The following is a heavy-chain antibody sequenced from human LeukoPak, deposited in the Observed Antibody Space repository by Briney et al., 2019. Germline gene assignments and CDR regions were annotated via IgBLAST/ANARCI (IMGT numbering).Heavy chain of an antibody. CDR3: TTGIRGGEAY. Sequence: PGGSLRLSCAASGFTFSHYAIHWVRQVSGKGLEWVGRIKSKVDGGTADYAAPVKGRFTISRDDSKDTLYLQLSSLQTEDTAVYYCTTGIRGGEAYWGQGTLVTVSS. CDR1: GFTFSHYA. V-gene: IGHV3-15*01. CDR2: IKSKVDGGTA. J-gene: IGHJ4*02. D-gene: IGHD3-16*01.